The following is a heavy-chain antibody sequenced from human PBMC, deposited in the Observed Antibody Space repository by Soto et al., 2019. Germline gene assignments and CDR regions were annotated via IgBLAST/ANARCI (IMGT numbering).Heavy chain of an antibody. J-gene: IGHJ4*02. CDR3: ARGLIFGVDQTAEDY. CDR1: GGSISSGGYY. V-gene: IGHV4-31*03. Sequence: QVQLQESGPGLVKPSQTLSLTCTVSGGSISSGGYYWSWIRQHPGKGLEWIGYIYYSGSTYYNPSRKSRVNISVDTSKNQFSLKLSSVTAADTAVYYCARGLIFGVDQTAEDYWGQGTLVTVSS. CDR2: IYYSGST. D-gene: IGHD3-3*01.